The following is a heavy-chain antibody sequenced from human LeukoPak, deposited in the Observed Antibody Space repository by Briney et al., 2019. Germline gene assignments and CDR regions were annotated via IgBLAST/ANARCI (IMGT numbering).Heavy chain of an antibody. D-gene: IGHD3-22*01. CDR1: GYTFTGYY. V-gene: IGHV1-2*02. CDR3: ARYSAEYYDSSALYYFDY. Sequence: ASVKVSCKSSGYTFTGYYFHLVRQAPGQGLEWMGLINPNSGGTNYAQKFQDRLTMTSDTSISTAYMELSRLRSDDTTVYYCARYSAEYYDSSALYYFDYWGQGTLVTVSS. J-gene: IGHJ4*02. CDR2: INPNSGGT.